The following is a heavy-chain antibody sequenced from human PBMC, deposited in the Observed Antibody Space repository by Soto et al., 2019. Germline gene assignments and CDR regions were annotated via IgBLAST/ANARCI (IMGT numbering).Heavy chain of an antibody. CDR2: ITGSGDYT. CDR3: AKARYYDSTGYLYYFDY. CDR1: GFTFSNYA. Sequence: PGGSLRLSCAASGFTFSNYAMSWVRQAPGKGLEWVSSITGSGDYTYYADSVKGRFTISRDNSKNTLYLQMNSRRAEDTAVYYCAKARYYDSTGYLYYFDYWGQGTLVTVSS. D-gene: IGHD3-22*01. V-gene: IGHV3-23*01. J-gene: IGHJ4*02.